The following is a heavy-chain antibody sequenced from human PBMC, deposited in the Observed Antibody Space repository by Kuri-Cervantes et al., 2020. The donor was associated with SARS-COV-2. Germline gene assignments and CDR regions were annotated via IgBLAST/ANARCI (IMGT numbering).Heavy chain of an antibody. CDR3: ARMAGWIQFFDPFDY. CDR2: INSDGSGT. J-gene: IGHJ4*02. CDR1: GITFSTFW. Sequence: GESLKISCAGSGITFSTFWMHWVRQGPGKGLEWVSRINSDGSGTSYAASVEGRFTISRDNTKNTLYLQMNSLRAEDTAVYYCARMAGWIQFFDPFDYWGQGSRVT. D-gene: IGHD5-18*01. V-gene: IGHV3-74*01.